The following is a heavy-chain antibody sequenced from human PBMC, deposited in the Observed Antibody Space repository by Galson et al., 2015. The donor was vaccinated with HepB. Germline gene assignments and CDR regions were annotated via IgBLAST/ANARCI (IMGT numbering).Heavy chain of an antibody. CDR2: IYYSGST. D-gene: IGHD2-2*01. CDR1: GGSISSYY. CDR3: ARLPLHCSSTSCYYYYGMDV. Sequence: QVQLQESGPGLVKPSETLSLTCTVSGGSISSYYWSWIRQPPGKGLEWIGYIYYSGSTNYNPSLKSRVTISVDTSKNQFSLKLSSVTAADTAVYYCARLPLHCSSTSCYYYYGMDVWGQGTTVTVSS. V-gene: IGHV4-59*08. J-gene: IGHJ6*02.